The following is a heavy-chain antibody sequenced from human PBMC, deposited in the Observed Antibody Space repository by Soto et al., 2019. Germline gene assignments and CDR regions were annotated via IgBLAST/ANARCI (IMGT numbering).Heavy chain of an antibody. Sequence: SETLSLTCAVSVDPISSSKWWTWVRQTPGKGLEWIGKIDQNGITNYNPSLESRVTILKDNSKNQLSLKLTSVTAVDSAVYYCARLNRDYYYHGMDVWGQGATGTAS. V-gene: IGHV4-4*02. CDR1: VDPISSSKW. CDR2: IDQNGIT. CDR3: ARLNRDYYYHGMDV. J-gene: IGHJ6*02.